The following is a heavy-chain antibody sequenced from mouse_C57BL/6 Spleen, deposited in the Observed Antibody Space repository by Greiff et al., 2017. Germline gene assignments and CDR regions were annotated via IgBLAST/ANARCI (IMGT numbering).Heavy chain of an antibody. J-gene: IGHJ3*01. D-gene: IGHD2-4*01. CDR1: GYAFSSSW. CDR3: VLDYYDYDYFAY. V-gene: IGHV1-82*01. CDR2: IYPGDGDT. Sequence: VQLQQSGPELVKPGASVKISCKASGYAFSSSWMNWVKQRPGKGLEWIGRIYPGDGDTNYNGKFKGKATLTADKSSSTAYMQLSSLTSEDSAVYFCVLDYYDYDYFAYWGQGTLVTVSA.